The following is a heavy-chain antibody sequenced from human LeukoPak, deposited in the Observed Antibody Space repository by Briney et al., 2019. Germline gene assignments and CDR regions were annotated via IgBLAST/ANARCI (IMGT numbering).Heavy chain of an antibody. D-gene: IGHD3-10*01. V-gene: IGHV1-46*01. Sequence: ASVKVSCKASGYTFTSYYMHWVRQAPGQGLERMGIINPSGGSTRCAHKFQGRVTMTRDTSTSTVYMELSSLRSDDTAVYYCARDGYGSGSSGDYWGQGTLVTVSS. J-gene: IGHJ4*02. CDR2: INPSGGST. CDR3: ARDGYGSGSSGDY. CDR1: GYTFTSYY.